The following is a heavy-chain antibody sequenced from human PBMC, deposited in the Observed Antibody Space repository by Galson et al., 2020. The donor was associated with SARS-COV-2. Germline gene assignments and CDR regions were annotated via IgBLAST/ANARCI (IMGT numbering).Heavy chain of an antibody. CDR2: ISWNSGSI. CDR3: AREGRLPYGLDV. D-gene: IGHD6-6*01. Sequence: SLKISCAASGFTFDDYAMYWVRQAPGKGLEWVAGISWNSGSIGYADSVKGQFTISRDNDENSLYLQMHSLRVEDTAMYYCAREGRLPYGLDVWGQGTTVTVSS. CDR1: GFTFDDYA. J-gene: IGHJ6*02. V-gene: IGHV3-9*01.